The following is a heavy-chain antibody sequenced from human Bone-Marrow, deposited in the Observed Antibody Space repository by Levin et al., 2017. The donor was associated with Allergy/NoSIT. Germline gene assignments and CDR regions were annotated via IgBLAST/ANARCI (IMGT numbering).Heavy chain of an antibody. CDR1: GFTFDDNG. D-gene: IGHD3-10*01. CDR2: IDWNGGSI. V-gene: IGHV3-9*01. CDR3: ARDVFSARTGSMDV. J-gene: IGHJ6*02. Sequence: GGSLRLSCTASGFTFDDNGMHWVRQIPGKGLEWVAGIDWNGGSIGYAESVKGRFIISRDNDKNSLSLQMNSLRQEDTAFYYCARDVFSARTGSMDVWGQGTLVTVSS.